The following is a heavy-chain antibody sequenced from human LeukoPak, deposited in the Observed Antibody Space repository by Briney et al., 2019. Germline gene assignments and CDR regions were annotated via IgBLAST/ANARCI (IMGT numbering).Heavy chain of an antibody. Sequence: ASVKVSCKATGYTFTSYYMHWVRQAPGQELEWMGINNPSGGSTSSAQKFQGRVTVTRDTSTSTVYMELSSLRSEDTAVYYCARERGSFGLSNDHYYGMDVWGQGTTVTVSS. J-gene: IGHJ6*02. CDR3: ARERGSFGLSNDHYYGMDV. CDR2: NNPSGGST. CDR1: GYTFTSYY. V-gene: IGHV1-46*01. D-gene: IGHD3/OR15-3a*01.